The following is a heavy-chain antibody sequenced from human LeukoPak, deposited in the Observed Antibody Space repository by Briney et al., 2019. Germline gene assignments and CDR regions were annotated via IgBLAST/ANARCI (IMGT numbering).Heavy chain of an antibody. J-gene: IGHJ4*02. CDR3: ARGRMTPNTYFDY. V-gene: IGHV3-23*01. D-gene: IGHD2-15*01. Sequence: PGGSLRLSCAASGFTFSSYAMSWVRQAPGKGLEWVSANSGSGDSTYYADSVKGRFTISRDNSKNTLYLQMNSLRAEDTAVYYCARGRMTPNTYFDYWGQGTLVTVSS. CDR1: GFTFSSYA. CDR2: NSGSGDST.